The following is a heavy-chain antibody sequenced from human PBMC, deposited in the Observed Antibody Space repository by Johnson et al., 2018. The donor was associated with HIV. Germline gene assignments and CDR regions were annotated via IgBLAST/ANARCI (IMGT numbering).Heavy chain of an antibody. D-gene: IGHD3-16*02. V-gene: IGHV3-30*02. CDR3: AKGGGSHDYVWGSYPGT. CDR1: GFTFSSYG. CDR2: IRYDGNNK. Sequence: VQLVESGGGVVQPGGSLRLSCAASGFTFSSYGMHWVRQAPGKGLEWVAFIRYDGNNKYYADSVKGRFTISRDNFKNTLYLQMKSLRAEETAVYYCAKGGGSHDYVWGSYPGTWGQWTMVIVSS. J-gene: IGHJ3*01.